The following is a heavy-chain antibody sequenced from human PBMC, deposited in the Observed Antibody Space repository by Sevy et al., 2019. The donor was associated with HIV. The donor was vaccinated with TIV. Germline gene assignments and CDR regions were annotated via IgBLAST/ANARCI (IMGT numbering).Heavy chain of an antibody. V-gene: IGHV4-30-4*01. D-gene: IGHD3-10*01. CDR1: GGSISSGDYY. CDR3: ARAVQKGYYYGSGSYNVLEGYFDY. CDR2: IYYSGNT. J-gene: IGHJ4*02. Sequence: SETLSLTCTVSGGSISSGDYYWSWICQPPGKGLEWIGYIYYSGNTYYNPSLKRRVMISVDRSKNQFSLKLSSVTAADTAVYYCARAVQKGYYYGSGSYNVLEGYFDYWGQGTLVTVSS.